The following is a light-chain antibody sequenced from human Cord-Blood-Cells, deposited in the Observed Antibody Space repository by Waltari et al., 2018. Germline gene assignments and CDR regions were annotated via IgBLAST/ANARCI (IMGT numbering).Light chain of an antibody. J-gene: IGKJ2*03. Sequence: DIQMTQSPSYLSASVGDRVTITFLASQSISSYLNWYQQKPGKAPKLLIYAASILQSGVPSRFSVSGSGTDFTLTISSLQPEDFATYYCQQSYSTPYSFGQGTKLEIK. CDR1: QSISSY. V-gene: IGKV1-39*01. CDR2: AAS. CDR3: QQSYSTPYS.